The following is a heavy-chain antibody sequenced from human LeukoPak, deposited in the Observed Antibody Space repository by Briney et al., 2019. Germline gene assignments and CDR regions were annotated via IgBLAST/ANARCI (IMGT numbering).Heavy chain of an antibody. Sequence: SETLSLTCTVSGGSISSGSYYWSWIRQPAGKGLEWIGRIHTSGSTNYNPSLKSRVTISVDTSKNQFSLKLSSVTAADTAVYYCARHWGVPVWGAFDIWGQGTMVTVSS. CDR2: IHTSGST. J-gene: IGHJ3*02. CDR3: ARHWGVPVWGAFDI. CDR1: GGSISSGSYY. V-gene: IGHV4-61*02. D-gene: IGHD2-2*01.